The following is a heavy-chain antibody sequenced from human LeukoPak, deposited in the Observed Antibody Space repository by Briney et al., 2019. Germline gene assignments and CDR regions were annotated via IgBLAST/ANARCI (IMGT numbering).Heavy chain of an antibody. J-gene: IGHJ4*02. D-gene: IGHD6-19*01. V-gene: IGHV3-30-3*01. CDR2: ISYDGSNK. CDR1: GFTFSSYA. CDR3: ARGYSSGWNDY. Sequence: PGRSLRLSCAASGFTFSSYAMHWVRQAPGKGLEWVAVISYDGSNKYYADSVKGRFTISRDNSKNTLYLQMNSLRAEDTAVYYCARGYSSGWNDYWGQGTLVTVSS.